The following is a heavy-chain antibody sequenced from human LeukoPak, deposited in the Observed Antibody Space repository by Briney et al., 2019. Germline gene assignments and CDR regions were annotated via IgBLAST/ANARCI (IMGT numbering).Heavy chain of an antibody. CDR3: ARDLSGAWVVATATSAY. D-gene: IGHD5-12*01. CDR2: INPNSGGT. J-gene: IGHJ4*02. Sequence: ASVKVSCKASGYTFTNYHIHWVRQAPGQGLEWMGWINPNSGGTNYAQNFQGRVTMTRDTSISTAYMELSRLRSDDTAVYYCARDLSGAWVVATATSAYWGQGTLVTVSS. V-gene: IGHV1-2*02. CDR1: GYTFTNYH.